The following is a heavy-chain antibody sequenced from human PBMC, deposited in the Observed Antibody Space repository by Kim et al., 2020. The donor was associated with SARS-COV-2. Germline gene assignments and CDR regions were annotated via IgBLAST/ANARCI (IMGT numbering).Heavy chain of an antibody. D-gene: IGHD3-10*02. V-gene: IGHV3-23*01. CDR2: ISGSGGDT. Sequence: GGSLRLSCAASGFTFSSYAMSWVRQAPGKGLEWVSTISGSGGDTYYADSVKGLFTISRDNSNYTIYLQMNSLGAQDTAVYYCAKDRVVRGVMGAFASWGQGSLVTVSS. CDR3: AKDRVVRGVMGAFAS. J-gene: IGHJ4*02. CDR1: GFTFSSYA.